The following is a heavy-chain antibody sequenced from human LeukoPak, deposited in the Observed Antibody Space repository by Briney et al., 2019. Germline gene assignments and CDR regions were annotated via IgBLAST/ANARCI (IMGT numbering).Heavy chain of an antibody. D-gene: IGHD3-9*01. CDR1: GFIVSSNY. CDR3: ARLGYYDALTDILDDF. Sequence: PGGSLRLSCAASGFIVSSNYMSLVRQAPGKGLEWVSIIYSGGSTYYADSVKGRFTISRDISKNTLHLQMNSLRAEDTAVYYCARLGYYDALTDILDDFWGQGTLVTVSS. CDR2: IYSGGST. J-gene: IGHJ4*02. V-gene: IGHV3-53*01.